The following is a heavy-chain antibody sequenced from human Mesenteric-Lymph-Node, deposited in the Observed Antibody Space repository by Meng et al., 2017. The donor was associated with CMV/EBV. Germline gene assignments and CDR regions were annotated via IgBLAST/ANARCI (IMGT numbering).Heavy chain of an antibody. CDR2: ISSSGSSI. V-gene: IGHV3-48*04. D-gene: IGHD4-11*01. CDR1: GFTFFTYG. Sequence: GESLKISCAASGFTFFTYGMHWVRQAPGKGLEWISYISSSGSSIYYADSVKGRFTISRDNAKNSLYLQMNSLRAEDTAVYRCARDGRDSNPDYWGQGTLVTVSS. CDR3: ARDGRDSNPDY. J-gene: IGHJ4*02.